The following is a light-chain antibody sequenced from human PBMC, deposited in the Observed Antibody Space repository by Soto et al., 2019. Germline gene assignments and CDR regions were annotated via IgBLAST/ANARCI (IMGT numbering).Light chain of an antibody. CDR2: DAS. J-gene: IGKJ4*01. V-gene: IGKV1-33*01. CDR3: QQYDKFPVT. CDR1: QDISKY. Sequence: DIQMSQSPSSLSAYVGDRVTTTCQASQDISKYLSWYQQKPGKAPKVLISDASNLQSGVPSRYSGSGSGTEFTFTINSLQPEDIATYYCQQYDKFPVTLAGGTKVDIK.